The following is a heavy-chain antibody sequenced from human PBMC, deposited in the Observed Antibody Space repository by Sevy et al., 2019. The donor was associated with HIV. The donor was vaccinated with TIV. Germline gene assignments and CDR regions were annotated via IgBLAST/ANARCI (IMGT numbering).Heavy chain of an antibody. Sequence: GGSLRLSCAASGFTFSNAWMSWVRQAPGKGLEWVGRIKSKTDGGTTDYAAPVKGRFTISRDDSKNTLYLQMNSLKTEDTAVYYCTTTDYYGSGSYYDNDAFDIWGQWTMVTVSS. CDR1: GFTFSNAW. CDR3: TTTDYYGSGSYYDNDAFDI. D-gene: IGHD3-10*01. V-gene: IGHV3-15*01. CDR2: IKSKTDGGTT. J-gene: IGHJ3*02.